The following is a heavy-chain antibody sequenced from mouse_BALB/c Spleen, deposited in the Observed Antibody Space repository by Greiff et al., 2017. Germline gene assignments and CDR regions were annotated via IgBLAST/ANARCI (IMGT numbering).Heavy chain of an antibody. CDR1: GYAFSSYW. Sequence: QVTLKESGAELVRPGSSVKISCKASGYAFSSYWMNWVKQRPGQGLEWIGQIYPGDGDTNYNGKFKGKATLTADKSSSTAYMQLSSLTSEDSAVYFCARTGGNYDLDYWGQGTTLTVSS. D-gene: IGHD2-1*01. CDR3: ARTGGNYDLDY. J-gene: IGHJ2*01. CDR2: IYPGDGDT. V-gene: IGHV1-80*01.